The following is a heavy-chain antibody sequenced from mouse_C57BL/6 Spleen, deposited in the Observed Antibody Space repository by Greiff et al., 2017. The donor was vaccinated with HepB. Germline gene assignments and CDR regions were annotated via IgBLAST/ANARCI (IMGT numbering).Heavy chain of an antibody. V-gene: IGHV1-82*01. CDR3: ARSPPYYYGSSYNAMDY. Sequence: QVQLQQSGPELVKPGASVKISCKASGYAFSSSWMNWVKQRPGKGLEWIGRIYPGDGDTNYNGKFKGKATLTADKSSSTAYMQLSSLTSEDSAVYFCARSPPYYYGSSYNAMDYWGQGTSVTVSS. CDR1: GYAFSSSW. D-gene: IGHD1-1*01. CDR2: IYPGDGDT. J-gene: IGHJ4*01.